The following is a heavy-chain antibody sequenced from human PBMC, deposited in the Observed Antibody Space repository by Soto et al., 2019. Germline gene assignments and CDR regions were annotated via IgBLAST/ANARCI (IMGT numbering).Heavy chain of an antibody. Sequence: PGGSLRLSCAASGFTFSSYSMNWVRQAPGEGLECVSYISSSSSTIYYADSVKGRFTISRDNAKNSLYLQMNSLRDEDTAVYYCARDRVFWSGYYGGPQYYFDYWGQGTLVTVSS. V-gene: IGHV3-48*02. CDR3: ARDRVFWSGYYGGPQYYFDY. J-gene: IGHJ4*02. CDR1: GFTFSSYS. D-gene: IGHD3-3*01. CDR2: ISSSSSTI.